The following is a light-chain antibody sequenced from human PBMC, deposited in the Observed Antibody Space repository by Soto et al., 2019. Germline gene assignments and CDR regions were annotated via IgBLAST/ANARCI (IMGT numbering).Light chain of an antibody. CDR1: QGIGDT. CDR3: QHYNSYSEA. CDR2: DTS. V-gene: IGKV3-15*01. J-gene: IGKJ1*01. Sequence: EVVMSQSASTLSGSAGEGATLSCWASQGIGDTLAWYQHKHGQTPRLLIYDTSTRATGVPTRFSGSRYGAEFNLTISSLQTDDFATYYCQHYNSYSEAFGQGTKVDIK.